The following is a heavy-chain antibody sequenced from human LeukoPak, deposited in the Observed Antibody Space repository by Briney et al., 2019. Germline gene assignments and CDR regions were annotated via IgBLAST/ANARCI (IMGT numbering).Heavy chain of an antibody. CDR3: ARPGYTYGYAGEKYYYYYMDV. CDR1: GYSISSGYY. V-gene: IGHV4-38-2*02. J-gene: IGHJ6*03. Sequence: PSETLSLTCTVSGYSISSGYYWGWIRQPPGKGLEWIGSIYHSGSTYYNPSLKSRVTISVDTSKNQFSLNLRSVTAADTAVYFCARPGYTYGYAGEKYYYYYMDVWGRGTTVIVSS. D-gene: IGHD5-18*01. CDR2: IYHSGST.